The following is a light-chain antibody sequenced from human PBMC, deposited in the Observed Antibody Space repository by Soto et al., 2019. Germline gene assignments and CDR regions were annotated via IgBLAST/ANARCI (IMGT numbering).Light chain of an antibody. CDR2: GNS. V-gene: IGLV1-40*01. Sequence: QSVLTQPPSVSGAPGQRVTISRTGSSSNIGAGYDVHWYQQLPGTAPKLLIYGNSNRPSGVPDRFSGSKSGTSASLAITGLQAEDEAYYYCQSYDSSLSGSVFGGGTKLTVL. CDR1: SSNIGAGYD. CDR3: QSYDSSLSGSV. J-gene: IGLJ2*01.